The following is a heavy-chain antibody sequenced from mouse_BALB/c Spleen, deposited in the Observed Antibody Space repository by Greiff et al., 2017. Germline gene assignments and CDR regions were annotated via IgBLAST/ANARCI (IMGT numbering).Heavy chain of an antibody. CDR2: ISSGGSYT. Sequence: EVMLVESGGGLVKPGGSLKLSCAASGFTFSSYAMFWVRQAPEKRLEWVAEISSGGSYTYYPDTVTGRFTISRDNAKNTLYLEMSSLRSEDTAMYYCARDGKLTWFAYWGQGTLVTVSA. CDR3: ARDGKLTWFAY. D-gene: IGHD1-1*01. J-gene: IGHJ3*01. CDR1: GFTFSSYA. V-gene: IGHV5-9-4*01.